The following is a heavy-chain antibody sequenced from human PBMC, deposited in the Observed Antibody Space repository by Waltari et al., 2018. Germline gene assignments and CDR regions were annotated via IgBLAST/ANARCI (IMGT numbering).Heavy chain of an antibody. CDR3: TRYSSSWYGGFDP. V-gene: IGHV3-73*01. CDR2: IRSKANSYAT. J-gene: IGHJ5*02. Sequence: EVQLVESGGGLVQPGGSLTLSCAASGFTFSGSAMHWVRQASGKGLEWVGRIRSKANSYATAYAASVKGRFTISRDDSKNTAYLQMNSLKTEDTAVYYCTRYSSSWYGGFDPWGQGTLVTVSS. CDR1: GFTFSGSA. D-gene: IGHD6-13*01.